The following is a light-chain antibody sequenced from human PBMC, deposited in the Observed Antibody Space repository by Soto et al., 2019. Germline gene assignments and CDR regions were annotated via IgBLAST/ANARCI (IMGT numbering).Light chain of an antibody. CDR2: DAS. Sequence: EIVLTQSPATLSLSPGERATLSCRASQSVSSYLAWYQQKPGQAPRLLIYDASNRATGIPARFSGSGSGTDFTLTISSLEXEDFAVYYCQQRSNWPWTFGQGTKVEIK. CDR1: QSVSSY. V-gene: IGKV3-11*01. J-gene: IGKJ1*01. CDR3: QQRSNWPWT.